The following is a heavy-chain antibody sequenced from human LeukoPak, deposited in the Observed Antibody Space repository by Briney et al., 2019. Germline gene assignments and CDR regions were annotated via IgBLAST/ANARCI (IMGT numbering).Heavy chain of an antibody. Sequence: AASVKVSCKASGYTFTTYGISWVRQAPGQGLEWMGWISAYNGNTNYAQKLQGRVTLTTDTSTSTAYMELRSLRSDDTAVYYCARDPGLVIGDAFDIWGQGTMVTVSS. CDR3: ARDPGLVIGDAFDI. CDR2: ISAYNGNT. J-gene: IGHJ3*02. D-gene: IGHD3-22*01. CDR1: GYTFTTYG. V-gene: IGHV1-18*01.